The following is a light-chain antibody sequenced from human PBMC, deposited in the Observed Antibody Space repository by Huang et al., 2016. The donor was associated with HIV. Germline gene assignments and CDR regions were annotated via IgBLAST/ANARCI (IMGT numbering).Light chain of an antibody. CDR2: GAS. Sequence: EIVMTQSPATLSVSPGERLTLSGWSRQSVSNNLSWYQQKPGQAPRRLVYGASTRATGIPARFSGSGSGTDFTLTISSLQSEHFAVYYCQQYNNWPITFGPGTKVDTK. V-gene: IGKV3-15*01. J-gene: IGKJ3*01. CDR3: QQYNNWPIT. CDR1: QSVSNN.